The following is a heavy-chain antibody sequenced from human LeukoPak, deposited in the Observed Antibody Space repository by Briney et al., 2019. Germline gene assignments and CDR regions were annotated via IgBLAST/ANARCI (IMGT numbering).Heavy chain of an antibody. CDR3: ARERGATHPAAFDI. D-gene: IGHD1-26*01. V-gene: IGHV4-4*07. J-gene: IGHJ3*02. CDR2: IYTSGST. CDR1: GGSISSYY. Sequence: SETLSLTCTVSGGSISSYYWSWIRQPAGKGLEWIGRIYTSGSTNYNPSLKSRVTMSVDTSKNQFSLKLSSVTAADTAVYYCARERGATHPAAFDIWGQGTMVTVSS.